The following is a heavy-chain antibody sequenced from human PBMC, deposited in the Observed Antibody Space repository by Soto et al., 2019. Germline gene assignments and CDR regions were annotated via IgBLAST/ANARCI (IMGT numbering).Heavy chain of an antibody. Sequence: QVQLVQSGAEVRKPGASVKVSCKASGYTFSTSGMSWLRQAPGQGLEWMGWISTYNGDTNDAPKFQDRVTMTSDTSTRTVYMELRSLRSADTAVYYCARAGAAPYYYYGMDVWGQGTRVTVSS. CDR1: GYTFSTSG. D-gene: IGHD2-15*01. CDR3: ARAGAAPYYYYGMDV. CDR2: ISTYNGDT. V-gene: IGHV1-18*01. J-gene: IGHJ6*02.